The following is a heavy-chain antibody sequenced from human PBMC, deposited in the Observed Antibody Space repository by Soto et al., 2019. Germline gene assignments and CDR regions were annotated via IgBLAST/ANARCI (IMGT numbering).Heavy chain of an antibody. CDR2: IWSDGSNK. CDR1: GFMFDSYG. CDR3: ARPPLYGHYGATFDY. D-gene: IGHD4-17*01. J-gene: IGHJ4*02. Sequence: GGSLRLSCAASGFMFDSYGMHWVRQAPGKGLEWVAYIWSDGSNKFYAGSVKGRFTISRDSSKNTLYLQMNSLRVEDTAVYYCARPPLYGHYGATFDYWGQGTLVTVSS. V-gene: IGHV3-33*01.